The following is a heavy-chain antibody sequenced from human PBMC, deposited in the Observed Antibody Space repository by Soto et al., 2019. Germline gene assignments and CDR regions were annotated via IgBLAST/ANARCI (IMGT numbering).Heavy chain of an antibody. CDR2: INSDGSST. V-gene: IGHV3-74*01. CDR1: GFTFSSYW. CDR3: ARAGGYSGYVSYYYMDV. D-gene: IGHD5-12*01. J-gene: IGHJ6*03. Sequence: PGGSLRLSCAASGFTFSSYWMHWVRQAPGKGLVWVSRINSDGSSTSYADSVKGRFTISRDNAKNTLYLQMNSLRAEDTAVYYCARAGGYSGYVSYYYMDVWGKGTTVTVSS.